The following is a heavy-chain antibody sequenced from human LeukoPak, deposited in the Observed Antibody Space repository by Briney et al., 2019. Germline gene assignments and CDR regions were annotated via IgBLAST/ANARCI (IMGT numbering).Heavy chain of an antibody. CDR1: GGSISSSSYY. V-gene: IGHV4-39*01. CDR2: IYYSGST. D-gene: IGHD6-13*01. CDR3: ARLGGYSSSWIWFDP. J-gene: IGHJ5*02. Sequence: PSETLSLTCTVSGGSISSSSYYWGWIRQPPGKGLEWIGSIYYSGSTYYNPSLKSRVTISVVTSKNQFSLKLSSVTAADTAVYYCARLGGYSSSWIWFDPWGQGTLVTVFS.